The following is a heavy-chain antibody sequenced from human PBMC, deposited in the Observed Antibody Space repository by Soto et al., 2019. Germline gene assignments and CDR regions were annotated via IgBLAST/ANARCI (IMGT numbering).Heavy chain of an antibody. V-gene: IGHV4-31*03. J-gene: IGHJ6*03. CDR3: ARARVDILREVVKYNMDV. D-gene: IGHD3-10*01. CDR2: IYYSGST. Sequence: LSLTCTVSGGSISSGGYYWGWIRQHPGKGLEWIGYIYYSGSTYYNPSLKSRVTISVDTSKNQFSLKLSSVTAADTAVYYCARARVDILREVVKYNMDVWGPGATVTVSS. CDR1: GGSISSGGYY.